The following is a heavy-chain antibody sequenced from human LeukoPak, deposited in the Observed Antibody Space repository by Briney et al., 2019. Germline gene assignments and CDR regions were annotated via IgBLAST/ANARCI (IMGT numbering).Heavy chain of an antibody. CDR1: GESISGFY. CDR3: ARADTPHYYGSG. V-gene: IGHV4-59*12. CDR2: IYYSGST. Sequence: PSETLSLTCTVSGESISGFYWTWIRQPPGKGLEWIGYIYYSGSTNYNPSLKSRVTISVDTSKNQFSLKLSSVTAADTAVYYCARADTPHYYGSGWGQGTLVTVSS. D-gene: IGHD3-10*01. J-gene: IGHJ4*02.